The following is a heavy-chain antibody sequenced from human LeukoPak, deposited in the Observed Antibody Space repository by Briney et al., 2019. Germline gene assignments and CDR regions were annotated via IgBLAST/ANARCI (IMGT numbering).Heavy chain of an antibody. CDR2: INTNTGNP. CDR3: ARDGKVVPLDY. CDR1: GCTFTSYA. D-gene: IGHD2-15*01. Sequence: ASVKVSCKASGCTFTSYAMSWVRQAPGQGLEWMGWINTNTGNPTYAQGFTGRFVFSLDTSVSTAYLQISSLKAEDTAVYYCARDGKVVPLDYWGQGTLVTVSS. V-gene: IGHV7-4-1*02. J-gene: IGHJ4*02.